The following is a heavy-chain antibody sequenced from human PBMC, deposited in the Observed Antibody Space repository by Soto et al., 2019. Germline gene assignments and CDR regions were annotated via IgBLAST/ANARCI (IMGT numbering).Heavy chain of an antibody. CDR1: GGSIRVQGYY. Sequence: SETLSLTCTVSGGSIRVQGYYWTWIRQTPGKGLEWVGSSYYSGTSYFNPALKGRVTISVDTSTNQFSLRLTSVTAADTAVYYCTRRYNWNDYYFDPWGQGTLVTVSS. CDR2: SYYSGTS. V-gene: IGHV4-39*01. CDR3: TRRYNWNDYYFDP. J-gene: IGHJ5*02. D-gene: IGHD1-20*01.